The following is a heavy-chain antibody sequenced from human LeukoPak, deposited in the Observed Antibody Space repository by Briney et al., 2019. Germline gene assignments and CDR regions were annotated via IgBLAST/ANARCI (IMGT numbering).Heavy chain of an antibody. CDR3: ARDLRGDYGEFDY. V-gene: IGHV3-53*01. CDR1: GFTVSSNY. D-gene: IGHD4-17*01. CDR2: IYSGGTT. J-gene: IGHJ4*02. Sequence: GGSLRLSCAASGFTVSSNYMSWVRQAPGKGLEWVSVIYSGGTTYYADSVKGRFTISRDNSKNTLYLQMNSLRAEDTAVYYCARDLRGDYGEFDYWGQGTLVTVSS.